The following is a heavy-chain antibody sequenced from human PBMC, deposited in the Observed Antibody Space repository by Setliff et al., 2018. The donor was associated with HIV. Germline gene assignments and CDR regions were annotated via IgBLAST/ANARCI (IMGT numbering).Heavy chain of an antibody. CDR3: ARGLSFYDPGGFDY. CDR1: GGSISSYY. D-gene: IGHD3-22*01. Sequence: PSETLSLTCTVSGGSISSYYWSRIRQPPGKGLEWIGYIYTSGSTNYNPSLKSRVTISVDTSKTQFSLKLSSVTAADTAVYYCARGLSFYDPGGFDYWGQGTLVTVSS. J-gene: IGHJ4*02. V-gene: IGHV4-4*09. CDR2: IYTSGST.